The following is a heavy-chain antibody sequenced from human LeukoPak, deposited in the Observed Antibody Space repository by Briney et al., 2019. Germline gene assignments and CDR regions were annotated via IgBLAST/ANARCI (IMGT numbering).Heavy chain of an antibody. J-gene: IGHJ6*03. CDR3: ARGRRGGDRSWLQSLPYYYYMDV. D-gene: IGHD5-24*01. V-gene: IGHV4-59*12. CDR2: IYYSGST. CDR1: GGSISSYY. Sequence: SETLSLTCTVSGGSISSYYWSWIRQPPGKGLEWIGYIYYSGSTNYNPSLKSRVTISVDTSKNQFSLKLSSVTAADTAVYYCARGRRGGDRSWLQSLPYYYYMDVWGKGTTVTVSS.